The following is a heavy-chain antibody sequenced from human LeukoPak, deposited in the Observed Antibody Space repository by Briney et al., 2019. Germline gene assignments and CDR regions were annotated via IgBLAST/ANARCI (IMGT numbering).Heavy chain of an antibody. V-gene: IGHV6-1*01. J-gene: IGHJ4*02. CDR2: TYYRSKWNH. CDR1: GDSG. CDR3: AMDNWGDLYLDN. D-gene: IGHD1-1*01. Sequence: SQTLSLTCAISGDSGQSPTRGIEWLGRTYYRSKWNHDYGVFVRGRITIYADTSKNEFHLHLNSVTPEDTAVYYCAMDNWGDLYLDNWGQGALVTVSS.